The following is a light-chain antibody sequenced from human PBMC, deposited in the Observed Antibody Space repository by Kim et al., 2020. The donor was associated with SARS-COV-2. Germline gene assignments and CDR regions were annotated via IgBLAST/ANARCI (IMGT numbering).Light chain of an antibody. V-gene: IGLV2-14*01. Sequence: GQSSTISFTGTSSDVGGYNYVSWYQKHPGKAPKLMMHEVSKRPSGVPNRFSGSKSGNTASLTISGLQAEDEADYYCSSYTTSNHAVFGGGTQLTVL. CDR1: SSDVGGYNY. CDR3: SSYTTSNHAV. CDR2: EVS. J-gene: IGLJ2*01.